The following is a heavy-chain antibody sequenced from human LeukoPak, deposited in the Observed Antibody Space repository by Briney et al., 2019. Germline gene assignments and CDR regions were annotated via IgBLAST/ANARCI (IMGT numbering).Heavy chain of an antibody. J-gene: IGHJ5*02. V-gene: IGHV1-46*01. CDR1: GYTFTIYY. CDR2: INPSGGST. Sequence: ASVNVSCKASGYTFTIYYMHWVRQAPGQGLEWMGVINPSGGSTSYAQKFQGRVTMTTDTSTSTAYMELRSLRSDDTAAYYCARDPTVIVVVGTNWFDPWGQGTLVTVSS. D-gene: IGHD3-22*01. CDR3: ARDPTVIVVVGTNWFDP.